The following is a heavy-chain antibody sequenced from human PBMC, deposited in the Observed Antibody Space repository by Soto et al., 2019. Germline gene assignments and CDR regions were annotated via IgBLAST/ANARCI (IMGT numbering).Heavy chain of an antibody. D-gene: IGHD3-3*01. J-gene: IGHJ5*01. CDR2: INHRGGA. Sequence: SETLSLTCAAHNGSFTDYFWTWIRQSPGRGLEWIGEINHRGGATYNPSLRSRVTISIDTSKNHFSLSLRSLTAADTAVYYCVARGKTYDFLSAHHQFESWGHGPLVTVSS. V-gene: IGHV4-34*01. CDR3: VARGKTYDFLSAHHQFES. CDR1: NGSFTDYF.